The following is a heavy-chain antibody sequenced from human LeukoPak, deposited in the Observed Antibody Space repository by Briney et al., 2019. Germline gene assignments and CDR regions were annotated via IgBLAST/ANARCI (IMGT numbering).Heavy chain of an antibody. Sequence: PGRSLRLSCAASGFTFDDYAMHWVRQAPGKGLEWVSGISWNSGSIGYADSVKGRFTISRDNAKSSLYLQMNSLRAEDTALYYCAKGPIAVAGYFDYWGQGTLVTVSS. CDR1: GFTFDDYA. CDR3: AKGPIAVAGYFDY. CDR2: ISWNSGSI. V-gene: IGHV3-9*01. D-gene: IGHD6-19*01. J-gene: IGHJ4*02.